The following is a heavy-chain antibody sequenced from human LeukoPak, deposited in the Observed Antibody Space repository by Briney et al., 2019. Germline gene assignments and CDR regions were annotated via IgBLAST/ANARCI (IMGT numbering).Heavy chain of an antibody. CDR1: GGSFSGYY. CDR2: INHSGST. CDR3: ASATLYYDYVWGPTRDAFDI. Sequence: SETLSLTCAVYGGSFSGYYWSWIRQPPGKGLEWIGEINHSGSTNYNPSLKSRVTISVDTSKNQFSLKLSSVTAADTAVYYCASATLYYDYVWGPTRDAFDIWGQGTMVTVS. V-gene: IGHV4-34*01. J-gene: IGHJ3*02. D-gene: IGHD3-16*01.